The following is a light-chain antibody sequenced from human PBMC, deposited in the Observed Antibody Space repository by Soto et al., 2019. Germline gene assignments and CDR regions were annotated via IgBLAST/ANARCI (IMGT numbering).Light chain of an antibody. CDR1: SGHSSYA. J-gene: IGLJ2*01. CDR2: LNSDGSH. CDR3: QTWGTGIKGV. Sequence: QSVLTQSPSASASLGASVKLTCTLSSGHSSYAIAWHQQQPEKGPRYLMKLNSDGSHSKGDGMPDRFSGSSSGAERYLTISSLQSEDEADYYCQTWGTGIKGVFGGGTKLTVL. V-gene: IGLV4-69*01.